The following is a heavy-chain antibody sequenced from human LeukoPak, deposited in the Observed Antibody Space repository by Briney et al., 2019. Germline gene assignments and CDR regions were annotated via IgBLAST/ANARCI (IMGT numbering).Heavy chain of an antibody. Sequence: GGSLRLSCAASGFTFSSYGMHWVRQAPGKGLEWVAFIRYDGSKKYYADSVKGRFTISRDNSKNTLYLQMNSLRAEDTAVYYCAKEQGPRFHFWSGYDYWGQGTLVTVSS. CDR3: AKEQGPRFHFWSGYDY. V-gene: IGHV3-30*02. J-gene: IGHJ4*02. CDR1: GFTFSSYG. D-gene: IGHD3-3*02. CDR2: IRYDGSKK.